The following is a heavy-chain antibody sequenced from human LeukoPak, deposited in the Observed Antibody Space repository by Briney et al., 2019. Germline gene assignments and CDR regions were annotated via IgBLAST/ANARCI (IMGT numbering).Heavy chain of an antibody. CDR1: GFTFSSYA. D-gene: IGHD3-16*02. V-gene: IGHV3-23*01. CDR3: AKGPPRKGSGEDYVWGSYRETDY. J-gene: IGHJ4*02. CDR2: ISGSGGST. Sequence: GGSLRLSCAASGFTFSSYAMSWVRQAPGKGLEWVSAISGSGGSTYYADSVKGRFTISRDNSKNTLYLQMNSLRAEDTAVYYCAKGPPRKGSGEDYVWGSYRETDYWGQGTLVTVSS.